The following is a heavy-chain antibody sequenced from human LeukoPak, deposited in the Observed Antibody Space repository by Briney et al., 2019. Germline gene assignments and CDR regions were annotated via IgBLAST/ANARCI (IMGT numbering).Heavy chain of an antibody. CDR2: IQSKTDGGKT. V-gene: IGHV3-15*07. CDR1: GFIVTNAW. J-gene: IGHJ4*02. Sequence: PGGSLRLSCAASGFIVTNAWTNWVRQAPGKGLEWVGRIQSKTDGGKTDYAAPVKGRFTISRDDSKNTLYLQMNSLKTEGTAIYYCTTGIRGDWGQGTLVTVSS. CDR3: TTGIRGD. D-gene: IGHD3-3*02.